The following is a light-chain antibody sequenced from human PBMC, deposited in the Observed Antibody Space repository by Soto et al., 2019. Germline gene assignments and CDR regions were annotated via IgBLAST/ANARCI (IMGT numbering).Light chain of an antibody. J-gene: IGKJ2*01. CDR1: QSVSSSY. CDR3: QQYGSSPQYT. CDR2: GAS. V-gene: IGKV3-20*01. Sequence: EIVLTQSPGTLSLSPGERATLSCRASQSVSSSYLAWYQQKPGQAPRLLIYGASSRATGIPDRFSGSGSGTDFTLTISRLEPEDFAVYYYQQYGSSPQYTFGPGTKLEIK.